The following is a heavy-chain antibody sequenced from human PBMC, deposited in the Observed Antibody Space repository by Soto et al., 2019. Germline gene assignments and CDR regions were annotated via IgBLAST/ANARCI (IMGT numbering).Heavy chain of an antibody. J-gene: IGHJ4*02. Sequence: GGSLRLSCAASKFTSSSYWMHWVRQAPGMGLVWVSRINNDGSDTTYADSVRGRFSTSRDNAKNTLYLQMSSLTVEDTAVYYCARDLSGNTTPYFDLWGQGTLVTVSS. V-gene: IGHV3-74*01. CDR2: INNDGSDT. CDR1: KFTSSSYW. D-gene: IGHD1-7*01. CDR3: ARDLSGNTTPYFDL.